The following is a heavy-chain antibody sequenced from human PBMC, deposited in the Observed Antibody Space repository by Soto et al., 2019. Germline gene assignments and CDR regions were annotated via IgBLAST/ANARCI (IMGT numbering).Heavy chain of an antibody. CDR1: GGTFSSYA. CDR3: ARVGRGYYGSGSPNWFDP. CDR2: IIPIFGTA. Sequence: QVQLVQSGAEVKKPGSSVKVSCKASGGTFSSYAISWVRQAPGQGLEWMGGIIPIFGTANYAQKFQGRVTITADESTSPTYMELSSLRSEDTAVYYCARVGRGYYGSGSPNWFDPWGQGTLVTVSS. D-gene: IGHD3-10*01. J-gene: IGHJ5*02. V-gene: IGHV1-69*01.